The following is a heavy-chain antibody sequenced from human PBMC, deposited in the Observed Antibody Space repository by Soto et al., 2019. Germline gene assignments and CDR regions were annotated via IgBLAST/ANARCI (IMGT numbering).Heavy chain of an antibody. V-gene: IGHV4-59*01. CDR1: GGSMRNYF. CDR2: IHYSGTT. CDR3: AAGEASSRNLAPYYLDF. D-gene: IGHD6-13*01. Sequence: NPSETLSLTCTVSGGSMRNYFWTWIRQPPGKGLEWIGYIHYSGTTSFFPSYNPSLRSRVTISEDTSKNQFSFKLLSVTTADTAVYFCAAGEASSRNLAPYYLDFWGQGTLVTVSS. J-gene: IGHJ4*02.